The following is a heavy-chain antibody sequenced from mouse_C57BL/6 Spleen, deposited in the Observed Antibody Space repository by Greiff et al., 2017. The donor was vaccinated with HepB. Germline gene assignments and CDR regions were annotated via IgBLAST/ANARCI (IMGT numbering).Heavy chain of an antibody. D-gene: IGHD4-1*01. V-gene: IGHV1-4*01. CDR1: GYTFTSYT. CDR3: ARSLTGTGYFDV. Sequence: QVQLQQSGAELARPGASVKMSCKASGYTFTSYTMHWVKQRPGQGLEWIGYINPSSGYTKYNQKFKDKATLTADKSSSTAYMQLSSLTSEDSAVYYCARSLTGTGYFDVWGTGTTVTVSS. J-gene: IGHJ1*03. CDR2: INPSSGYT.